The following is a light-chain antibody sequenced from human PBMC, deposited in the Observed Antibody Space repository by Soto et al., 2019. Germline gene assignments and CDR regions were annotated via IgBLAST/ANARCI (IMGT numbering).Light chain of an antibody. CDR2: EVT. V-gene: IGLV2-8*01. J-gene: IGLJ3*02. CDR3: TSYVGNDIWL. CDR1: SSDVGAYKY. Sequence: QSALTQPPSASGSPGQSVTISCTGTSSDVGAYKYVSWYQQYPGKAPKLMIYEVTKRPSGVPDRFSGSKSGNTASLTVSGLQAEDEADYYWTSYVGNDIWLFGGGTKLTVL.